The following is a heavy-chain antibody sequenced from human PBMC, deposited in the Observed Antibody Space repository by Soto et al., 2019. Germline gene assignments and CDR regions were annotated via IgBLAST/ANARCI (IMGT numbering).Heavy chain of an antibody. J-gene: IGHJ6*02. V-gene: IGHV4-4*07. CDR3: ARDQYSYGYSHYYYYGMDV. CDR2: IYTSGST. CDR1: GGSISSYY. D-gene: IGHD5-18*01. Sequence: QVQLQESGPGLVKPSETLSLTCTVSGGSISSYYWSWIRQPAGKGLEWIGRIYTSGSTNYNPSLKSRVTMSVDTSKNRFSLKLSSVTAADTAVYYCARDQYSYGYSHYYYYGMDVWGQGTTVTVSS.